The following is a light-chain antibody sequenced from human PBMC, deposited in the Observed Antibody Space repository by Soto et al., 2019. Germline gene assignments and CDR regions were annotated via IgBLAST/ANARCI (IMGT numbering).Light chain of an antibody. CDR1: QSVSSTY. J-gene: IGKJ1*01. CDR3: QQYTNSPEWT. CDR2: GAS. V-gene: IGKV3-20*01. Sequence: EIVLTQSPATLSLSPGERATLSCRASQSVSSTYSAWYQQKPGQAPRLLIYGASSRAAGVPGRFSGSGSGTDFPLTIARLETDDFAVYYCQQYTNSPEWTFGQGTKVEIK.